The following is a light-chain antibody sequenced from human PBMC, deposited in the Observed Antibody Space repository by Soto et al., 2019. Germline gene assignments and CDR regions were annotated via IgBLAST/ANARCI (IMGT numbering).Light chain of an antibody. CDR1: SSDVGGYNY. Sequence: QSVLTQPASVSGSPGQSITISCTGTSSDVGGYNYVSWYQQHPGKAPKLMIYDVSNRPSGVSNRFSGSKSGNTASLTISGLQAEDEDDYYCCSYTSSSTLVVFGGGTKLTVL. CDR2: DVS. CDR3: CSYTSSSTLVV. J-gene: IGLJ2*01. V-gene: IGLV2-14*01.